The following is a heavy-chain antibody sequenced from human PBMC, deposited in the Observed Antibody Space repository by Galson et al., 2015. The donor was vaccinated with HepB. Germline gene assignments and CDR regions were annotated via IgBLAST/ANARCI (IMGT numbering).Heavy chain of an antibody. J-gene: IGHJ6*02. D-gene: IGHD1-1*01. CDR2: IRGKAHGGTT. CDR3: TRPLSTTSYYCYGVDV. Sequence: SLRLSCAASGFTFGDYAMAWFRQAPGKGLEWVGFIRGKAHGGTTEYAASGKGRFTISRDDSKSIAYLQMNSLKTEDTAVYYCTRPLSTTSYYCYGVDVWGQGTTVTVSS. CDR1: GFTFGDYA. V-gene: IGHV3-49*03.